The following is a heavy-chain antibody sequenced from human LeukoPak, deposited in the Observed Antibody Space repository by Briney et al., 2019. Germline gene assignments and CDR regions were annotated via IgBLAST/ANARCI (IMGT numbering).Heavy chain of an antibody. Sequence: GGSLRLPCAASGFTFSSFSMAWVRQAPGKGPEWVSTISRSGDATYYADSVKGRFTISRDNSWNTLYLQMSSLRVDDTALYYCARGSLGSWFFFDYWGQGTLVTASS. J-gene: IGHJ4*02. CDR3: ARGSLGSWFFFDY. CDR1: GFTFSSFS. CDR2: ISRSGDAT. D-gene: IGHD6-13*01. V-gene: IGHV3-23*01.